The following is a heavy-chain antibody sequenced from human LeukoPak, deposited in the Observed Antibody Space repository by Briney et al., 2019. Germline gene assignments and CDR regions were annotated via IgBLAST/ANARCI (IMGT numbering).Heavy chain of an antibody. CDR1: GFIFSSYA. V-gene: IGHV3-23*01. J-gene: IGHJ4*02. CDR2: ISGGGDYT. Sequence: GGSLRLSCAASGFIFSSYAMSWVRQAPGRGLEWVSTISGGGDYTSYADSVKGRFTISRDNSKNTLYLQMNGLRVEDSALYYCAKRRFLESTPYYFDYWGQGTLVTVSS. CDR3: AKRRFLESTPYYFDY. D-gene: IGHD3-3*01.